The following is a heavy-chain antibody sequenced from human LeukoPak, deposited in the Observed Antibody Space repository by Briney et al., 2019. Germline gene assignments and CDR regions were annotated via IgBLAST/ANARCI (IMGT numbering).Heavy chain of an antibody. CDR3: ARGDDFSGDY. D-gene: IGHD2-21*02. CDR2: THPDGKER. Sequence: GGSLRLSRAVSGFTFRNFWMSWVRQAPGKGLEWVANTHPDGKERYYVDSVKGRFTISRDNTKNLLYLQMSSLRVDDTAVYYCARGDDFSGDYWGQGALVTVSS. V-gene: IGHV3-7*04. CDR1: GFTFRNFW. J-gene: IGHJ4*02.